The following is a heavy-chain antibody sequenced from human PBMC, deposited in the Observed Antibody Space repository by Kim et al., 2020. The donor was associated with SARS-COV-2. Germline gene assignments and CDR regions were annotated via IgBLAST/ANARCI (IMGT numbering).Heavy chain of an antibody. J-gene: IGHJ4*02. CDR1: GYTFTSYD. V-gene: IGHV1-8*01. CDR2: MNPNSGNT. Sequence: ASVKVSCKASGYTFTSYDINWVPQATGQGLEWMGWMNPNSGNTGYAQKFQGRVTMTRNTSISTAYMELSSLRSEDTAVYYCARDRLEYGEFDYWGQGTLVTVSS. D-gene: IGHD3-10*01. CDR3: ARDRLEYGEFDY.